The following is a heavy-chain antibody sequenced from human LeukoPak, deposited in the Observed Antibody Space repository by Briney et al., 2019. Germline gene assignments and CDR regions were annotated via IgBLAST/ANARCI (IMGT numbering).Heavy chain of an antibody. J-gene: IGHJ6*03. CDR3: ARSSYSSSWYTQSFLSDYYMDV. CDR1: GFTFSSYG. CDR2: ISYDGSNK. V-gene: IGHV3-30*03. D-gene: IGHD6-13*01. Sequence: AGGSLRLSCAASGFTFSSYGMHWVRQAPGKGLEWVAVISYDGSNKYYADSVKGRFTISRDNAKNSLYLQMNSLRAEDTAVYYCARSSYSSSWYTQSFLSDYYMDVWGKGTTVTVSS.